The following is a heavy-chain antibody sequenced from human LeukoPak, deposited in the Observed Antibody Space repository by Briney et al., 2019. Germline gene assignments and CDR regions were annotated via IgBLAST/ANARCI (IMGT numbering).Heavy chain of an antibody. Sequence: ASVKVSCKVSGYTLTELSMHWVRQAPGKGLEWMGGFDPEDGETIYAQKFQGRVTMTEDTSTDTAYMELSSLRSEDTAVYYCARVDTAMVPYYYGMDVWGQGTTVTVSS. CDR3: ARVDTAMVPYYYGMDV. V-gene: IGHV1-24*01. CDR2: FDPEDGET. CDR1: GYTLTELS. D-gene: IGHD5-18*01. J-gene: IGHJ6*02.